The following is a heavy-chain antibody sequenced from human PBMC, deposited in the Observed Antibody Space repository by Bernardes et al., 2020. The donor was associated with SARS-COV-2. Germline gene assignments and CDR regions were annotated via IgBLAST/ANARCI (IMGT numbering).Heavy chain of an antibody. V-gene: IGHV1-8*01. J-gene: IGHJ5*02. Sequence: ASVKVSCKASGYTFTSYDINWVRQATGQGLEWMGWMNPNSGNTGYAQKFQGRVTMTRNTSISTAYMELSSLRSEDTAVYYCARGTSRRVVTIFGVVIIYWFDPWGQGTLVTVSS. D-gene: IGHD3-3*01. CDR3: ARGTSRRVVTIFGVVIIYWFDP. CDR2: MNPNSGNT. CDR1: GYTFTSYD.